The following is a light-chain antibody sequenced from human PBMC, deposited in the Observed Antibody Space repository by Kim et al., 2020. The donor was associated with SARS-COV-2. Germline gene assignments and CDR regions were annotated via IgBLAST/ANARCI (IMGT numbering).Light chain of an antibody. V-gene: IGLV3-21*04. Sequence: SYELTQPPSVSVAPGKTARITCGGNNIGSKSVHWYQQKPGQAPVLVIYYDSDRPSGIPERFSGSNSVNTATLTISRVEAGDEADYSCLLWDSSSDHWLFG. J-gene: IGLJ3*02. CDR2: YDS. CDR3: LLWDSSSDHWL. CDR1: NIGSKS.